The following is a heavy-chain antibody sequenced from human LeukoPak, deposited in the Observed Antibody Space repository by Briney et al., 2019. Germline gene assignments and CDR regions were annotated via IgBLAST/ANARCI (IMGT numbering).Heavy chain of an antibody. Sequence: XVRQAPXKGLEWVSSISSSSSYIYYADSVKGLFTISTDNAKNSLYLQMNSLRAEDTAVYYCARDAAELFDYGGQGTLVTVSA. D-gene: IGHD1-26*01. CDR2: ISSSSSYI. CDR3: ARDAAELFDY. J-gene: IGHJ4*02. V-gene: IGHV3-21*01.